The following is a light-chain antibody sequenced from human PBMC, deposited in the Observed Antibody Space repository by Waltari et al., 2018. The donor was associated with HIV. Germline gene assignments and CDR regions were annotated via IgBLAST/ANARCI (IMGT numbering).Light chain of an antibody. Sequence: QSVLTQPPSASGTPGQRVTIPCSGGRSNSADNTVSWYQQLPGTAPRLVIYSDSERPSGVPDRFSGSKSGTSASLAISGLQSEDEADYYCAAWDGNLNGRVFGGGTKLTVL. V-gene: IGLV1-44*01. CDR3: AAWDGNLNGRV. J-gene: IGLJ3*02. CDR2: SDS. CDR1: RSNSADNT.